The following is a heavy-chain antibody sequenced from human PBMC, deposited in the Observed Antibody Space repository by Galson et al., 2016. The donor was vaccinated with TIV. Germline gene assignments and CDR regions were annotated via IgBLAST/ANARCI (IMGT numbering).Heavy chain of an antibody. D-gene: IGHD1-1*01. CDR2: INQDGSKK. J-gene: IGHJ5*01. CDR1: GFTFSSYW. V-gene: IGHV3-7*01. CDR3: AKENDFDS. Sequence: SLRLSCAASGFTFSSYWMSWVRQAPGKGLEWVANINQDGSKKYYVDSAKGRFTISRDNSKNTLFLQINSLKSEDSARYFCAKENDFDSWGPGTLVTVSS.